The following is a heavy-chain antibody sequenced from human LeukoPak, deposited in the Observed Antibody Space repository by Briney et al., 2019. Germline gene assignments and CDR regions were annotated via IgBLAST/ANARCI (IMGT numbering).Heavy chain of an antibody. CDR2: IGVSGTTT. J-gene: IGHJ4*02. D-gene: IGHD1-26*01. CDR3: VKVQVLVGRVFFDS. CDR1: RFSFSTYA. V-gene: IGHV3-23*01. Sequence: GGSLRLSCEASRFSFSTYAMSWVRQAPGKGLEWVSGIGVSGTTTYYTDSVKGRFTISRANSKNTLYLQMSSLRVEDTALYYCVKVQVLVGRVFFDSWGQGTLVTVSS.